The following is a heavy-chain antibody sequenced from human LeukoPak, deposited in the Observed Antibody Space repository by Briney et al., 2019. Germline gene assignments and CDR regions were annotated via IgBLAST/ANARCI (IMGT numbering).Heavy chain of an antibody. CDR3: ASGLLDSSGYFLNY. V-gene: IGHV3-11*01. CDR2: ISSSGSTI. Sequence: GGSQRLSCAASGFTFSDYYMSWIRQAPGKGLEWVSYISSSGSTIYYADSVKGRFTISRDNAKNSLYLQMNSLRAEDTAVYYCASGLLDSSGYFLNYWGQGTLVTVSS. D-gene: IGHD3-22*01. CDR1: GFTFSDYY. J-gene: IGHJ4*02.